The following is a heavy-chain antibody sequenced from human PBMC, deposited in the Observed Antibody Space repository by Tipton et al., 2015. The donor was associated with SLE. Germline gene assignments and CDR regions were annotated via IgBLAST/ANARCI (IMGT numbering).Heavy chain of an antibody. CDR1: GGSISSSSYY. CDR3: AIRDPYYGMDV. D-gene: IGHD5-24*01. Sequence: TLSLTCTVSGGSISSSSYYWSWIRQPPGKGLEWIGEINHSGSTNYNPSLKSRVTISVDTSKNQFSLKLSSVTAADTAVYYCAIRDPYYGMDVWGQGTTVTVSS. J-gene: IGHJ6*02. V-gene: IGHV4-39*07. CDR2: INHSGST.